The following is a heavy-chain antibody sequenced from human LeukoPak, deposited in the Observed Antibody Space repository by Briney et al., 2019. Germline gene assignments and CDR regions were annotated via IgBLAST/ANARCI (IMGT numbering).Heavy chain of an antibody. CDR2: IYYSGST. V-gene: IGHV4-38-2*01. J-gene: IGHJ3*02. CDR1: GFTISNDGM. D-gene: IGHD7-27*01. Sequence: PGGSLRLSCEGSGFTISNDGMNWVRQAPGKGREWIGSIYYSGSTYYNPSPKSRVTMSVDTSKNQFSLKLSSVTAADTAVYYCARTQPLTGDRRAFDIWGQGTMVTVSS. CDR3: ARTQPLTGDRRAFDI.